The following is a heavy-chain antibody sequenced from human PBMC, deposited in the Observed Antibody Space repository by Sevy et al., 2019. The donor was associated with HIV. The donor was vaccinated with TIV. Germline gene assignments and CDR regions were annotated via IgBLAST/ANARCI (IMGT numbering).Heavy chain of an antibody. V-gene: IGHV3-11*06. CDR3: ARDRRNYGGQYFDY. CDR2: ISSSSSYT. CDR1: GFTFSDYY. Sequence: GESLKISCAASGFTFSDYYMSWIRQAPGKGLEWVSYISSSSSYTNYADSVKGRFTISRDNAKNSLYLQMNSLRAEDTAVYYCARDRRNYGGQYFDYWGQGTLVTVSS. D-gene: IGHD4-17*01. J-gene: IGHJ4*02.